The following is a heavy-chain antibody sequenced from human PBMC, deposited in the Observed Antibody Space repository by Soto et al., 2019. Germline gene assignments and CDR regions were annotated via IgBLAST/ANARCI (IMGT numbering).Heavy chain of an antibody. D-gene: IGHD1-7*01. V-gene: IGHV3-74*01. CDR3: VKYLDATTPYFDY. J-gene: IGHJ4*02. CDR2: VNSGGSRT. CDR1: GFTFSSYW. Sequence: GGSLRLSCAASGFTFSSYWMHWVRQAPGEGLKWVSGVNSGGSRTYYADSVKGRFTISRDNAKNTLYLQLNSMRAEDTAVYYCVKYLDATTPYFDYWGQVILVTVSS.